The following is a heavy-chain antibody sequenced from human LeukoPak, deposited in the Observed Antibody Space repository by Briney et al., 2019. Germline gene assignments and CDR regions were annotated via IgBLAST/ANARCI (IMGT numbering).Heavy chain of an antibody. Sequence: PGGSLRLSCAASGFTFSDAWMSWVRQAPGKGLEWVGRIKTKTDGGTTDYAAPVKGRFTISRDDSKNTLYLQMNSLKTEDTALYYCTTYTSSWYCFDDWGQGTLVTVSS. CDR3: TTYTSSWYCFDD. V-gene: IGHV3-15*01. CDR2: IKTKTDGGTT. J-gene: IGHJ4*02. CDR1: GFTFSDAW. D-gene: IGHD6-13*01.